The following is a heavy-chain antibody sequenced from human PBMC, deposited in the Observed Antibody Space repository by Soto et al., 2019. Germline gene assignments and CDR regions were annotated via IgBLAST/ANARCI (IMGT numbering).Heavy chain of an antibody. D-gene: IGHD6-6*01. V-gene: IGHV4-30-4*01. J-gene: IGHJ3*02. CDR2: IYYSGST. CDR1: GGSISSGDYY. Sequence: QVQLQESGPGLVKPSQTLSLTCTVSGGSISSGDYYWSWIRQPPGKGLEWIGYIYYSGSTYYNPSLKSRVTISVDRSKNQFSLKLRSVTAADTAVYYCASDLGSSSIMSAFDIWGQGTMVTVSS. CDR3: ASDLGSSSIMSAFDI.